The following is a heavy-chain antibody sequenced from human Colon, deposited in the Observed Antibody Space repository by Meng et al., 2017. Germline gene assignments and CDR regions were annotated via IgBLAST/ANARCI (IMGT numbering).Heavy chain of an antibody. D-gene: IGHD3-22*01. J-gene: IGHJ4*02. V-gene: IGHV4-38-2*02. CDR1: DYSISSGYF. CDR2: IYHSGST. CDR3: ARQSPDYYDSSDYYY. Sequence: GSLRLSCTVSDYSISSGYFWGWIRQPPGKGLEWIGHIYHSGSTYYNPSLMRRVTISVDTSKNQFSLTLSSVTAADTAVYYCARQSPDYYDSSDYYYWGQGTLVTVSS.